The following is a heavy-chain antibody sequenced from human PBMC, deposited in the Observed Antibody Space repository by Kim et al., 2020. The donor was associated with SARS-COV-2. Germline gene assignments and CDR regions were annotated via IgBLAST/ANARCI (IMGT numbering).Heavy chain of an antibody. J-gene: IGHJ4*02. V-gene: IGHV3-23*03. CDR3: AKGAYDSSGYYYSD. D-gene: IGHD3-22*01. Sequence: GGSLRLSCAASGFTFSSYAMSWVRQAPGKGLEWVSVIYSGGSSTYYADSVKGRFTISRDNSKNTLYLQMNSLRAEDTAVYYCAKGAYDSSGYYYSDWGQGTLVTVSS. CDR2: IYSGGSST. CDR1: GFTFSSYA.